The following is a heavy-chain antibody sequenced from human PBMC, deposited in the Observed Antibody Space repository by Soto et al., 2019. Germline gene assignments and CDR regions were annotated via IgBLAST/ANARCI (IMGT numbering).Heavy chain of an antibody. CDR2: ISSSSSYI. V-gene: IGHV3-21*01. D-gene: IGHD2-2*01. Sequence: GGCLRLSCAASGFTFSSYGMNWVRQAPGKGLEWVSSISSSSSYIYYADSVKGRFTISRDNAKNSLYLQMNSLRAEDTAVYYCARVVVVPAAGIDYWGQGTLVTVSS. J-gene: IGHJ4*02. CDR1: GFTFSSYG. CDR3: ARVVVVPAAGIDY.